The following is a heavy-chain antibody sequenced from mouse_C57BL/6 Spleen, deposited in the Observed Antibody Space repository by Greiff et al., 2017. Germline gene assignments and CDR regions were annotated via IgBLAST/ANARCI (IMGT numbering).Heavy chain of an antibody. D-gene: IGHD4-1*01. V-gene: IGHV14-4*01. Sequence: VQLQQSGAELVRPGASVKLSCTASGFNIKDDYMHWVKQRPEQGLEWIGWIDPENGDTEYASKFQGKATITATTSSNTAYLQLSSLTSEDTAVYYCTTDWGFADWGQGTLVTVSA. CDR1: GFNIKDDY. J-gene: IGHJ3*01. CDR3: TTDWGFAD. CDR2: IDPENGDT.